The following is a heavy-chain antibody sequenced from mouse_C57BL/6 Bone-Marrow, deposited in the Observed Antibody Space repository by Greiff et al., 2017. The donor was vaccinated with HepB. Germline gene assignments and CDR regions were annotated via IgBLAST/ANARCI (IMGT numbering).Heavy chain of an antibody. D-gene: IGHD2-3*01. CDR3: ARWLLPWYFDV. J-gene: IGHJ1*03. V-gene: IGHV1-9*01. CDR1: GYTFTGYW. CDR2: ILPGRGST. Sequence: QVQLQQSGAELMKPGASVKLSCKATGYTFTGYWIEWVKQRPGHGLEWIGEILPGRGSTNYNEKFKGKATFTADTSSNTAYLQLSSLTTEDSAIYYCARWLLPWYFDVWGTGTTVTVSS.